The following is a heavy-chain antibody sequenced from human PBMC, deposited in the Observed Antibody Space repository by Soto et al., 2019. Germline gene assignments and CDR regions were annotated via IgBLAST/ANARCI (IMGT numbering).Heavy chain of an antibody. J-gene: IGHJ5*02. Sequence: EVQRLESGGGLVQPGGSLRLSCAASGFTFGSYAMIWVRQAPGKGLGWVSTISSSGDSTYYADSVKGRFTVSRDNSMNTLYMQMNSLRAEDTAVYYCAKSDTALSYGFDPWGQGTLVTVSS. CDR3: AKSDTALSYGFDP. CDR1: GFTFGSYA. V-gene: IGHV3-23*01. D-gene: IGHD5-18*01. CDR2: ISSSGDST.